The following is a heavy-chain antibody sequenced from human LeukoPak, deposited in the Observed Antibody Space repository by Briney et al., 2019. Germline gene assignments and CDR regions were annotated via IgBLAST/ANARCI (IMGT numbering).Heavy chain of an antibody. V-gene: IGHV1-69*01. CDR3: ARGRSGFDWDDGGGFDP. J-gene: IGHJ5*02. CDR1: GGTFNTYG. CDR2: IIPSSGTT. D-gene: IGHD3-9*01. Sequence: SVKVSCKASGGTFNTYGVGWVRQAPGQGLEWMGGIIPSSGTTNYAQKFQGRVTITADESTSTAYMGLSSLTSQDTAVYYCARGRSGFDWDDGGGFDPWGQGTLVTVSS.